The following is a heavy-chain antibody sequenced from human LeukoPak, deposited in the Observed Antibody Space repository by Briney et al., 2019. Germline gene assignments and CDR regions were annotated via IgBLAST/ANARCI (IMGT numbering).Heavy chain of an antibody. J-gene: IGHJ4*02. D-gene: IGHD5-18*01. Sequence: GGSLRLSCAASGLIVSNNYMNWVRQAPGKGLEWVSALYIGGNTYYADSVRGRFTISRDNSKNTLYLQMNSLRAEDTAIYYCTTTAGYNYGQYWGQGTQVTVSS. CDR3: TTTAGYNYGQY. CDR2: LYIGGNT. CDR1: GLIVSNNY. V-gene: IGHV3-53*01.